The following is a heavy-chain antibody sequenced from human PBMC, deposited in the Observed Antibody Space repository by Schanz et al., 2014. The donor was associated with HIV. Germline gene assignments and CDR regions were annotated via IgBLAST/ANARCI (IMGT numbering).Heavy chain of an antibody. V-gene: IGHV1-69*01. CDR3: ARAAFSSEYYYGMDV. Sequence: QVRLVQSGAEVKKPGSSVKVSCKASGGTFSIYAISWVRQAPGQGLEWMGGIIPIFGTANYAQKFQGRVTIIADESTSTAYMELSSLRSADTAVYFCARAAFSSEYYYGMDVWGQGTTVTVSS. CDR1: GGTFSIYA. J-gene: IGHJ6*02. CDR2: IIPIFGTA. D-gene: IGHD3-3*02.